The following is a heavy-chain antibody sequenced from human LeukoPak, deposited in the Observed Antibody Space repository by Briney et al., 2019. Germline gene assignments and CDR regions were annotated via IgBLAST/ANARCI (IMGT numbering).Heavy chain of an antibody. CDR1: GGSISSYY. CDR2: IYTSGST. Sequence: MASETLSLTCTVSGGSISSYYWSWIRQPAGKGLEWIGRIYTSGSTNYNPSLKSRVTMSVDTSKNQFSLKLSSGTAADTAVYYCARSAFYYGSGSHRGGFDYWGQGTLVTVSS. J-gene: IGHJ4*02. CDR3: ARSAFYYGSGSHRGGFDY. V-gene: IGHV4-4*07. D-gene: IGHD3-10*01.